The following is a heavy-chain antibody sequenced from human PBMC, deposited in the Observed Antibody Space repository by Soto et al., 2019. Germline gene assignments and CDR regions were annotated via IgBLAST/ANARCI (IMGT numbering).Heavy chain of an antibody. V-gene: IGHV1-69*12. Sequence: QVQLVQSGAEVKKPGSSVKVSCKASGGTFSSYAISWVRQAPGQGLEWMGGIIPIFGTANYAQKFQGRVTITADESTSTAYMELSSLRSKDTAGYYCRAGIAAAGTHNWFDPWGQGTLVTVSS. CDR2: IIPIFGTA. CDR3: RAGIAAAGTHNWFDP. D-gene: IGHD6-13*01. CDR1: GGTFSSYA. J-gene: IGHJ5*02.